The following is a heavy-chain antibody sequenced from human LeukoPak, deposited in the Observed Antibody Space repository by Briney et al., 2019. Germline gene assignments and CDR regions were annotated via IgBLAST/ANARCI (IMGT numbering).Heavy chain of an antibody. Sequence: SETLSLTCTVSGGSISSSSYYWCWIRQPPGKGLEWIGSIYYSGSTYYNPSLKSRVTISVDTSKNQFSLKLSSLTAADTAVYYCASGYSYGYVWYWGQGTLVTVSS. D-gene: IGHD5-18*01. CDR2: IYYSGST. CDR1: GGSISSSSYY. CDR3: ASGYSYGYVWY. J-gene: IGHJ4*02. V-gene: IGHV4-39*01.